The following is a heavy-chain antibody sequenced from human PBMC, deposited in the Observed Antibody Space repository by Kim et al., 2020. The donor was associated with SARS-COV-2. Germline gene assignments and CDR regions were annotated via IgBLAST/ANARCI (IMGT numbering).Heavy chain of an antibody. D-gene: IGHD3-3*01. Sequence: GSTDADPALTRRVTISVDTSKNQCSLKLGSVTVADTAVYYCARGIFGAGWGQGTLVTVSS. CDR3: ARGIFGAG. V-gene: IGHV4-4*08. CDR2: GST. J-gene: IGHJ4*02.